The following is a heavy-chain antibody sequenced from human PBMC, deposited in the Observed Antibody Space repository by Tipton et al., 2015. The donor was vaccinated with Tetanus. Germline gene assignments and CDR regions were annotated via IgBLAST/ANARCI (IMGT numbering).Heavy chain of an antibody. CDR3: ARHSSWFDP. D-gene: IGHD2/OR15-2a*01. CDR2: FYSGGSI. Sequence: TLSLTCTVSGGSITSSTYYWGWIRQPPGKGLEWIRTFYSGGSIFYNPSFKSRATISVDTPKNQISLRLTSVASADTAVYYCARHSSWFDPWGQGTLVTVSS. J-gene: IGHJ5*02. CDR1: GGSITSSTYY. V-gene: IGHV4-39*01.